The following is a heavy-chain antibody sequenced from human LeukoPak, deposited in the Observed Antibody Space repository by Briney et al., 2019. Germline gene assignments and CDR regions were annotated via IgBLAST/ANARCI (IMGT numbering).Heavy chain of an antibody. CDR1: GFTFSSYG. J-gene: IGHJ6*03. Sequence: GGSLRLSCAASGFTFSSYGMHWVRQAPGKGLEWVAVISYDGSNKYYADSVKGRFTISRDNAKNSLYLQMNSLRAEDTAVYYCARDYRVYSSSFNYYMDVWGKGTTVTVSS. V-gene: IGHV3-30*03. D-gene: IGHD6-6*01. CDR3: ARDYRVYSSSFNYYMDV. CDR2: ISYDGSNK.